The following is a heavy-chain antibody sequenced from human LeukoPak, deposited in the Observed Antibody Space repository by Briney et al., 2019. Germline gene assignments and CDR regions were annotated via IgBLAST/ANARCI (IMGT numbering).Heavy chain of an antibody. V-gene: IGHV3-23*01. D-gene: IGHD1-26*01. Sequence: GGSLRLSCAASGFTFSNYAMNWVRQAPEKGLEWVSEISGTGASTYYADSVKGRFTISRDNSRNTLYLQMHSLRVEDTAIYYCARYYSGSYSFDYWGQGTLVTVSS. CDR3: ARYYSGSYSFDY. CDR2: ISGTGAST. J-gene: IGHJ4*02. CDR1: GFTFSNYA.